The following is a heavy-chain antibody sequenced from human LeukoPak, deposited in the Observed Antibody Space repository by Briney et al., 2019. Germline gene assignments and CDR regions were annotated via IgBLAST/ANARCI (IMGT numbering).Heavy chain of an antibody. CDR3: ASDFTGYDDY. CDR1: GFTFSRYW. V-gene: IGHV3-74*01. J-gene: IGHJ4*02. Sequence: TGGSLRLSCAASGFTFSRYWMHWVRQAPGRGLVWVSRINTDGSRTDYADYVKGRFTISRDNAKNTLYLQMNSLEAEDTAVYYCASDFTGYDDYWGQGTLVTVSS. D-gene: IGHD3-9*01. CDR2: INTDGSRT.